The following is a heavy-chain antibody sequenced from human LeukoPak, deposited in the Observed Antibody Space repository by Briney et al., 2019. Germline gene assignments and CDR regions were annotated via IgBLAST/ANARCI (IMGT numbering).Heavy chain of an antibody. CDR1: GFTLNNAW. D-gene: IGHD2/OR15-2a*01. CDR3: TTDRYYGNSESQFQH. V-gene: IGHV3-15*01. Sequence: PGGSLRLSCAASGFTLNNAWMSWVRQAPGKGLEWLGRIKRETDGGTIDYAAPVKGRFTISRDDSRNTLYLQMDSLKIEDTAVYYCTTDRYYGNSESQFQHWGQGTLVTVSS. J-gene: IGHJ1*01. CDR2: IKRETDGGTI.